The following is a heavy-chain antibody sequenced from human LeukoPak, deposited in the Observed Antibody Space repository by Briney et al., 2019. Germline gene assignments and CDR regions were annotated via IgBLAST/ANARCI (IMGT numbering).Heavy chain of an antibody. CDR1: GGTFSSYA. Sequence: GASVKVSCKASGGTFSSYAISWVRQALGQGLEWMGGIIPIFGTANYAQKFQGRVTITADESTSTAYMELSSLRSEDTAVYYCARPTYCSSTSCYGRGWAFDIWGQGTMVTVSS. CDR2: IIPIFGTA. CDR3: ARPTYCSSTSCYGRGWAFDI. J-gene: IGHJ3*02. D-gene: IGHD2-2*01. V-gene: IGHV1-69*13.